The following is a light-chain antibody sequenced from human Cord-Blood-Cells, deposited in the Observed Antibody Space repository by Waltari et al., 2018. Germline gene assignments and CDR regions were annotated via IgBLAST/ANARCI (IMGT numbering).Light chain of an antibody. CDR3: CSYAGSYTWV. J-gene: IGLJ3*02. CDR1: SSVVGGYNY. V-gene: IGLV2-11*01. Sequence: QSALTQPRSVSGSPGQSVTISCTGTSSVVGGYNYFSWYQQHPGKAPKLMIYDVSKRPSGVPDRFSGSKSGNTASLTISGLQAEDEADYYCCSYAGSYTWVFGGGTKLTVL. CDR2: DVS.